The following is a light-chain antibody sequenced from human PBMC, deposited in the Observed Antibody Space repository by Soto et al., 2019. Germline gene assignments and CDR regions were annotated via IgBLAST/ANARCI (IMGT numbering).Light chain of an antibody. J-gene: IGLJ3*02. Sequence: QSVLTQPPSMSAAPGQKVTISCSGSSSNIGNNYVSWYQQLPGTAPKLLIYENNKRPSGIPDRFSGSKSGTSATPGITGLQTGDEADYYCGTWDSSLSNGDVFGGGTKLTVL. V-gene: IGLV1-51*02. CDR2: ENN. CDR1: SSNIGNNY. CDR3: GTWDSSLSNGDV.